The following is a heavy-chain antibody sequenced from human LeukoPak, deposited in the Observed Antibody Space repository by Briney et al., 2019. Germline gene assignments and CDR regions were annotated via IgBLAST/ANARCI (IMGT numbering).Heavy chain of an antibody. V-gene: IGHV1-2*06. CDR2: INPNSGGT. D-gene: IGHD3-22*01. Sequence: GASVKVSCKASGYTFTGYYMHWVRQAPGQGLEWMGRINPNSGGTNYAQKFQGRVTMTRDTSISTAYMELSRLRSDDTAVYYCARWPVGFGTYYYDSSGYYQGSWGQGTQVTVSS. J-gene: IGHJ4*02. CDR3: ARWPVGFGTYYYDSSGYYQGS. CDR1: GYTFTGYY.